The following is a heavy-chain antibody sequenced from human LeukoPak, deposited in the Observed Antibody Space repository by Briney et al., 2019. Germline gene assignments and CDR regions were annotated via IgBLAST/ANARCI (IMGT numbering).Heavy chain of an antibody. CDR3: ARDRVAAAGSYFDD. CDR1: GFTFSSYA. D-gene: IGHD6-13*01. CDR2: TSYDGSNK. J-gene: IGHJ4*02. V-gene: IGHV3-30*04. Sequence: GRSLRLSCAASGFTFSSYAMHWVRQAPGKGLEWVAVTSYDGSNKYYADSVKGRFTISRDNSKNTLYLQMNSLRAEDTAVYYCARDRVAAAGSYFDDWGQGTLVSVSS.